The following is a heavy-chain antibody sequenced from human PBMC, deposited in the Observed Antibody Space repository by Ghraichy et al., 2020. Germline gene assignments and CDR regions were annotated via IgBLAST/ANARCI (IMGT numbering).Heavy chain of an antibody. CDR3: ARHKGIGYSSGWYLDY. Sequence: SETLSLTCAVYGGSFSGYYWSWIRQPPGKGLEWIGEINHSGSTNYNPSLKSRVTISVDTSKNQFSLKLSSVTAADTAVYYCARHKGIGYSSGWYLDYWGQGTLVTVSS. V-gene: IGHV4-34*01. J-gene: IGHJ4*02. CDR1: GGSFSGYY. CDR2: INHSGST. D-gene: IGHD6-19*01.